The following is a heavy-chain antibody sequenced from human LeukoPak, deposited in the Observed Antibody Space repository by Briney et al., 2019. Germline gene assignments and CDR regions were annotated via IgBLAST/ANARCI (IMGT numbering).Heavy chain of an antibody. J-gene: IGHJ4*02. CDR1: GGTFSSYA. Sequence: GASVKVSCKASGGTFSSYAISWVRQAPGQGREWMGRIIPIFGTANYAQKFQGRVTITTDESTSTAYMELSSLRSEDTAVYYCARGWIQLWETFDYWGQGTLVTVSS. CDR2: IIPIFGTA. D-gene: IGHD5-18*01. V-gene: IGHV1-69*05. CDR3: ARGWIQLWETFDY.